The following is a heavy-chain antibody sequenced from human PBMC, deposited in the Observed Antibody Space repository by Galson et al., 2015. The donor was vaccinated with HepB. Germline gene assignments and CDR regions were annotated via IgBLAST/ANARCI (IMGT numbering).Heavy chain of an antibody. CDR2: INPNSGAT. J-gene: IGHJ2*01. V-gene: IGHV1-2*06. Sequence: SVKVSCKASGYTFTDYYIHWVRQAPGQGLEWMGRINPNSGATNYAQKFQDRVTMTRHTSISTAYMELSRLRSDDTAVYYCARGDTFTVFGVVVSKKGGFDLWGRGTPVTVSS. CDR3: ARGDTFTVFGVVVSKKGGFDL. CDR1: GYTFTDYY. D-gene: IGHD3-3*01.